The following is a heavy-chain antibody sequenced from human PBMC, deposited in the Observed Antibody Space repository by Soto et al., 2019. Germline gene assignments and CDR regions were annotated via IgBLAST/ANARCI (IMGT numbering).Heavy chain of an antibody. J-gene: IGHJ3*02. CDR3: ARDLRNYGDSAFDI. V-gene: IGHV3-53*01. CDR1: GFTVSSNY. Sequence: EVQLVESGGGLIQPGGSLRLSCAASGFTVSSNYMSWVRQAPGKGLEWVSVIYSGGSTYYADSVKGRFTISRDNSKNTLYLQMNSLIAEDTAVYYCARDLRNYGDSAFDIWGEGTMVTVSS. CDR2: IYSGGST. D-gene: IGHD4-17*01.